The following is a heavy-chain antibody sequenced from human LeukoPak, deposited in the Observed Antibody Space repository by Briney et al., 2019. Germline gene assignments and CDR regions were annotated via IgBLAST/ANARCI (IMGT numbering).Heavy chain of an antibody. CDR3: ARGAFLGYYYYYYMDV. Sequence: GASVKVSCKASGYTFTSYDINWVRQATGQGLEWMGWMNPNSGNTGYAQKFQGRVTMTRNTSISTAYMELSSLRSEDTAVYYCARGAFLGYYYYYYMDVWGKGTTVTVSS. V-gene: IGHV1-8*01. CDR2: MNPNSGNT. D-gene: IGHD3-3*01. J-gene: IGHJ6*03. CDR1: GYTFTSYD.